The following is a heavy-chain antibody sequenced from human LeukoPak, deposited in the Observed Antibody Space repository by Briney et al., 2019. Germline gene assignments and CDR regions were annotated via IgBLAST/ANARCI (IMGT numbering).Heavy chain of an antibody. J-gene: IGHJ6*02. CDR3: ASLLPHYDYVWGSPYGMDV. CDR2: XXXXXSTI. V-gene: IGHV3-48*03. CDR1: GFTFSSYE. D-gene: IGHD3-16*01. Sequence: PGGSLRLSCAASGFTFSSYEMNWVRQAPGKGLXXXXXXXXXXSTIYYADSVKGRFTISRDNAKNSLYLQMNSLRAEDTAVYYCASLLPHYDYVWGSPYGMDVWGQGTTVTVSS.